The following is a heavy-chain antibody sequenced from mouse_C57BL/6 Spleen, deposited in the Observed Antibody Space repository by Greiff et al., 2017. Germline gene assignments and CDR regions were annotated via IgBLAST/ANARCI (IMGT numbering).Heavy chain of an antibody. V-gene: IGHV1-80*01. D-gene: IGHD1-1*01. CDR2: IYPGDGDT. CDR3: ARHYYGSSPFFDY. J-gene: IGHJ2*01. CDR1: GYAFSSYW. Sequence: VKLVESGAELVKPGASVKISCKASGYAFSSYWMNWVKQRPGKGLEWIGQIYPGDGDTNYNGKFKGKATLTADKSSSTAYMQLSSLTSEDSAVYFCARHYYGSSPFFDYWGQGTTLTVSS.